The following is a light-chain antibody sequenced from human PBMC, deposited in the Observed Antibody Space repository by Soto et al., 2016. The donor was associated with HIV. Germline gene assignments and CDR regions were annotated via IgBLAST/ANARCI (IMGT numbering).Light chain of an antibody. CDR3: MQHTHWPPNT. V-gene: IGKV2-28*01. CDR2: LGS. Sequence: DIVMTQSPLSLPVTPGEAASISCRSSQSLLHSNGYNYLAWFLQKPGQSPQVLIYLGSNRASGVPDRFSGSGSGTDFTLKINRVEAEDVGVYYCMQHTHWPPNTFGQGTRLEIK. CDR1: QSLLHSNGYNY. J-gene: IGKJ5*01.